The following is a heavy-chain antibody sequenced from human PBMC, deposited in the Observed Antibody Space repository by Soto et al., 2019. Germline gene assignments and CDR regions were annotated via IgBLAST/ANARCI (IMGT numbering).Heavy chain of an antibody. CDR1: GGSISSSNW. CDR2: IYHSGST. J-gene: IGHJ6*02. Sequence: SETLSLTCAVSGGSISSSNWWSWVRQPPGKGLEWIGEIYHSGSTNYNPSLKSRVTISVDKSKNQFSLKLSSVTAADTAVYYCARDRRWDYYYGMDVWGQGTTVTVSS. V-gene: IGHV4-4*02. D-gene: IGHD1-26*01. CDR3: ARDRRWDYYYGMDV.